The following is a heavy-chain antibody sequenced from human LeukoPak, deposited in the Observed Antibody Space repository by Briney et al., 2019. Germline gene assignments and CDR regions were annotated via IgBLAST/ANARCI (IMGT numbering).Heavy chain of an antibody. CDR2: ISGSGGST. CDR1: GLTFNNYA. Sequence: GGSLRLSCAASGLTFNNYAMNWVRQAPGKGLEWVSGISGSGGSTYYADSVKDRFTISRDNSKNTLYLQMNRLRAEDTAVYFCAKDPLSYYDSSGYRYFDYWGQGTLVTVSS. J-gene: IGHJ4*02. CDR3: AKDPLSYYDSSGYRYFDY. D-gene: IGHD3-22*01. V-gene: IGHV3-23*01.